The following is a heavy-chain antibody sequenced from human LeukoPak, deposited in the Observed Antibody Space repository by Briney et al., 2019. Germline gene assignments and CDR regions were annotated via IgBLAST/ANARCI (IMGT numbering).Heavy chain of an antibody. V-gene: IGHV3-23*01. CDR2: ISGNGGDT. J-gene: IGHJ4*02. D-gene: IGHD3-10*01. CDR1: GFTFSTYS. Sequence: GGTLRLSCAASGFTFSTYSMSWVRQAPGKGLEWVSVISGNGGDTFYADSVKGRFTISRDNSKHTLFLQMNSLRAEDTAVYYCAKDLKEAHLFGFNCFDYWGQGTLVTVSS. CDR3: AKDLKEAHLFGFNCFDY.